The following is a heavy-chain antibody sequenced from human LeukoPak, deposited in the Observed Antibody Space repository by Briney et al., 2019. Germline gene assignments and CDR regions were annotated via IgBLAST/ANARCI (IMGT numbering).Heavy chain of an antibody. V-gene: IGHV1-69*04. Sequence: ASVKVSCKASGGTLSSYAISWVRQAPGQGLEWMGRIIPILGIANYAQKFQGRVTITADKSTSTAYMELSSLRSEDTAVYYCASPADSSSWYWFDPWGQGTLVTVSS. CDR2: IIPILGIA. J-gene: IGHJ5*02. CDR3: ASPADSSSWYWFDP. D-gene: IGHD6-13*01. CDR1: GGTLSSYA.